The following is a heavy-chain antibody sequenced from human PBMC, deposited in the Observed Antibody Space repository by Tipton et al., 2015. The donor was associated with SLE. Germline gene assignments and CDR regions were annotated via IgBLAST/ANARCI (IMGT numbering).Heavy chain of an antibody. V-gene: IGHV4-31*02. J-gene: IGHJ3*02. CDR1: GFPFSSYA. CDR3: ARGAEEIVWLRESMKVAFHI. CDR2: IYYSGST. Sequence: LRLSCAASGFPFSSYALSWVRQAPGKGLEWIGYIYYSGSTDYNPSLKSRVIISVDTSKNQFSLKLSSVTAADTAVYYCARGAEEIVWLRESMKVAFHIWGQGTMVTVSS. D-gene: IGHD3-10*01.